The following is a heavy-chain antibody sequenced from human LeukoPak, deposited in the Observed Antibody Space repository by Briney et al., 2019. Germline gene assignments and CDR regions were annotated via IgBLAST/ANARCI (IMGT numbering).Heavy chain of an antibody. CDR1: GFTFSSYS. J-gene: IGHJ4*02. CDR3: ARVAVAGATDY. Sequence: GGSLRLSCAASGFTFSSYSMNWVRQAPGKGLVWVSRINSDGSSTSYADSVKGRFTISRDNAKNTLYLQMNSLRAEDTAVYYCARVAVAGATDYWGQGTLVTVSS. D-gene: IGHD6-19*01. V-gene: IGHV3-74*01. CDR2: INSDGSST.